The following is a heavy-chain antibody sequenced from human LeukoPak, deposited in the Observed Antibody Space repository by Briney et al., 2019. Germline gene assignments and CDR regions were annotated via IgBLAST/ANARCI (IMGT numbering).Heavy chain of an antibody. D-gene: IGHD6-13*01. CDR2: IRYDGSNK. CDR1: GFTFSSYG. V-gene: IGHV3-30*02. J-gene: IGHJ4*02. Sequence: QPGGSLRLSCAASGFTFSSYGMHWVRQAPGKGPEWVAFIRYDGSNKYYADSVKGRFTISRDNSKNTLYLQMNSLRAEDTAVYYCAKDARYSSSWYYFDYWGQGTLVTVSS. CDR3: AKDARYSSSWYYFDY.